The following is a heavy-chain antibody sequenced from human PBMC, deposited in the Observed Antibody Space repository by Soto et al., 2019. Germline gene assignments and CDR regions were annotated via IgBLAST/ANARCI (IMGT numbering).Heavy chain of an antibody. CDR3: ALYLQKAPTDDNIFDP. V-gene: IGHV3-11*01. CDR2: ISYSVSTI. D-gene: IGHD1-1*01. Sequence: GGSLRLSCAASGFTFSDYYMSWIRQAPGKGLEWISYISYSVSTIYYADSVKGRFTISRDNAQNSLYLQMNILRAKHTSVYYCALYLQKAPTDDNIFDPCGPGTLVSVSS. J-gene: IGHJ5*02. CDR1: GFTFSDYY.